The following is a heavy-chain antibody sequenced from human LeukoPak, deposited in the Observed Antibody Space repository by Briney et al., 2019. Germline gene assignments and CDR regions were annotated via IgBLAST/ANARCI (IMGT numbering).Heavy chain of an antibody. D-gene: IGHD3-9*01. J-gene: IGHJ6*03. V-gene: IGHV1-18*01. CDR1: GYTFTSYG. CDR2: ISAYNGNT. Sequence: GASVKVSCKASGYTFTSYGISWVRQAPGQGLEWMGWISAYNGNTNYAQKLQGRVTMTTDISTSTAYMELRSLRSDDTAVYYCARLNDDILTGYPFYYYMDVRGKGTTVTISS. CDR3: ARLNDDILTGYPFYYYMDV.